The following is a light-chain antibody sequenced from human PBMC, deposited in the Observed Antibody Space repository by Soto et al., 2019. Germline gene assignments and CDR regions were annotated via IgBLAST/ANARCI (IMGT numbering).Light chain of an antibody. Sequence: EIVLTQSPGTLSLSPGERATLSCRASQSVSSSYLAWYQQKPGQAPRLLMSAASSRATGIPDRFGGSGSGTDFTLTISRLEAEDFAVYYCQQSSSSPITFGQGTRLEIK. J-gene: IGKJ5*01. CDR2: AAS. CDR3: QQSSSSPIT. V-gene: IGKV3-20*01. CDR1: QSVSSSY.